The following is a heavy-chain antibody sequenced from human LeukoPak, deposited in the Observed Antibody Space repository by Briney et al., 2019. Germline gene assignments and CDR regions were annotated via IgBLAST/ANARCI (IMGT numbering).Heavy chain of an antibody. Sequence: GGSLRLSCAASGFTVSSNYMSWVRQAPGKGLEWVSVIYSGDSTYYADSVKGRFTISRDNSKNTLYLQMNSLRAEDTAVYYCARARLASIAAAGTGYYFDYWGQGTLVTVSS. V-gene: IGHV3-53*01. CDR1: GFTVSSNY. J-gene: IGHJ4*02. CDR3: ARARLASIAAAGTGYYFDY. D-gene: IGHD6-13*01. CDR2: IYSGDST.